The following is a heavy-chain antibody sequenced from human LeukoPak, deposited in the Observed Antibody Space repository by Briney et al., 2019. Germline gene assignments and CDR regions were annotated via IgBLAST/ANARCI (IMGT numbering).Heavy chain of an antibody. D-gene: IGHD6-19*01. V-gene: IGHV4-39*07. CDR2: INHSGST. CDR1: GGSISSSSYY. CDR3: ARDQALGYGWPTVLAIDI. Sequence: SETLSLTCTVSGGSISSSSYYWSWIRQPPGKGLEWIGEINHSGSTNYNPSLKSRVTISVDTSKNQFSLKLSSVTAADTAVYYCARDQALGYGWPTVLAIDIWGQGTMVTVSS. J-gene: IGHJ3*02.